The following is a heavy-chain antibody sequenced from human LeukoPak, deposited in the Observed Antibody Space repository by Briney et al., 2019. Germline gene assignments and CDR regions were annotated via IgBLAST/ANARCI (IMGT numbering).Heavy chain of an antibody. D-gene: IGHD6-13*01. CDR1: GYTFTSYY. CDR3: ARAPVGYSSSLNYFDY. V-gene: IGHV1-46*01. CDR2: INPSGGST. J-gene: IGHJ4*02. Sequence: ASVKVSCKASGYTFTSYYMHWVRQAPGQGLEWMGIINPSGGSTSYAQKFQGRVTMTRDTSTSTVYMELSSLRSEDTAVYYCARAPVGYSSSLNYFDYWGQGALVTVSS.